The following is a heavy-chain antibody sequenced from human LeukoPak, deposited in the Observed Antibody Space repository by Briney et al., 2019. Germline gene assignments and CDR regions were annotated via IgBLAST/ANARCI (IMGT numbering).Heavy chain of an antibody. Sequence: GGSLRLSCAASGFTFSSYAMHRVRQAPGKGLEYVSAISSNGGSTYYANSVKGRFTISGDNSKNTLYLQMGSLRAEDMAVYYCARGYYDSSGSLLYWGQGTLVTVSS. CDR3: ARGYYDSSGSLLY. CDR1: GFTFSSYA. J-gene: IGHJ4*02. CDR2: ISSNGGST. V-gene: IGHV3-64*01. D-gene: IGHD3-22*01.